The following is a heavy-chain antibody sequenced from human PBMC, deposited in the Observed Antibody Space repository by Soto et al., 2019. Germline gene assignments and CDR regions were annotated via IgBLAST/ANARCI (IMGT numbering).Heavy chain of an antibody. Sequence: SETLSLTCAVDGGSFSGYYWSWFRQPPGKGLEWIGEINHSGSTNYNPSLKSRVTISVDTSKNQFSLKLSSVTAADTAVYYCARVPFKYYYDSSGYYDYWGQGTLVTVSS. J-gene: IGHJ4*02. D-gene: IGHD3-22*01. CDR2: INHSGST. V-gene: IGHV4-34*01. CDR3: ARVPFKYYYDSSGYYDY. CDR1: GGSFSGYY.